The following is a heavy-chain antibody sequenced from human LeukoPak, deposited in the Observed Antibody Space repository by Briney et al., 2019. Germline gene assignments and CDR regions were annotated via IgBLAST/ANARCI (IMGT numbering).Heavy chain of an antibody. CDR3: AKAPPAAAPYFDY. Sequence: GRSLRLSCAASGFTFSSYGMHWVRQAPGKGLEWVSSISSSSSYIYYADSVKGRFTISRDNSKNTLYLQMNSLRAEDTAVYYCAKAPPAAAPYFDYWGQGTLVTVSS. D-gene: IGHD6-13*01. CDR2: ISSSSSYI. J-gene: IGHJ4*02. CDR1: GFTFSSYG. V-gene: IGHV3-21*04.